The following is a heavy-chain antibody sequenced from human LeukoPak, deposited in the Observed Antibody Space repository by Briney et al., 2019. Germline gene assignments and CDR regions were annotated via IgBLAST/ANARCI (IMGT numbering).Heavy chain of an antibody. V-gene: IGHV3-21*01. CDR3: AREQYYYDSSGYFVY. D-gene: IGHD3-22*01. CDR1: EFTLSSYS. CDR2: ISSSSSYI. Sequence: GGSLRLYSAASEFTLSSYSMNWVRQAPEKGLESVSNISSSSSYIYYTDSVKGRFTISRDNAKNSLYLQMNSLRAEDTAVYYCAREQYYYDSSGYFVYWGQGNPVTVSS. J-gene: IGHJ4*02.